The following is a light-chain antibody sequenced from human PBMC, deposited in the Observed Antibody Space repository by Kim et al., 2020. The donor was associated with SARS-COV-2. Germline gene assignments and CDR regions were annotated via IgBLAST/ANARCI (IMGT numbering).Light chain of an antibody. CDR2: DVS. CDR3: SSYRTTNTWV. J-gene: IGLJ3*02. CDR1: SSDVGDYNY. Sequence: QSALTQPASVSGSLGQSITISCTGTSSDVGDYNYVSWYQHSPGKAPNLMIFDVSERPSGVSSRFSGSKSGYTASLTISGLQAEDEADYYCSSYRTTNTWVFGGGTQLTVL. V-gene: IGLV2-14*03.